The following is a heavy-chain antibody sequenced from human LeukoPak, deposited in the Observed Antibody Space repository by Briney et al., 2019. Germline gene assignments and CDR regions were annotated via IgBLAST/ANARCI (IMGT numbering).Heavy chain of an antibody. J-gene: IGHJ4*02. Sequence: GGYLRLSCAASGFTFSTSTMNWVRQAPGKGLEWVSSITGDSHYIYYADSLKGRFTISRYNAENSLYLQMNRLRAKDTAVYYLAGEVVKALTIDWGQGTLVTVSA. D-gene: IGHD3-3*01. CDR2: ITGDSHYI. CDR3: AGEVVKALTID. CDR1: GFTFSTST. V-gene: IGHV3-21*01.